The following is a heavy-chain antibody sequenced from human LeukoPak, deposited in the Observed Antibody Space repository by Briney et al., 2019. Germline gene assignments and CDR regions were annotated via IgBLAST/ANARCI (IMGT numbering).Heavy chain of an antibody. D-gene: IGHD3-9*01. CDR3: ARCPYDYDILTGYYRAYYFDY. V-gene: IGHV4-4*07. J-gene: IGHJ4*02. Sequence: SETPSLTCTVSGGSISSYYWSWIRQPAGKGLEWIGRIYTSGSTNYNPSLKSRVTMSVDTSKNQFSLKLSSVIAADTAVYYCARCPYDYDILTGYYRAYYFDYWGQGTLVTVSS. CDR1: GGSISSYY. CDR2: IYTSGST.